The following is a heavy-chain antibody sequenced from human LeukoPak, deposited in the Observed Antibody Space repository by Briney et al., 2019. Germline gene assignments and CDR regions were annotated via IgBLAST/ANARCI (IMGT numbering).Heavy chain of an antibody. V-gene: IGHV1-58*01. CDR2: IVVGSGNT. CDR1: GLTFTSSA. Sequence: SVKVSCKASGLTFTSSAVQWVRQARGQRLEWIGWIVVGSGNTNYAQKFQERVTITRDMSTSTAYMELSSLRSEDTAVYYCAAGYCSSTSCYPIDYWGQGTLVTVSS. D-gene: IGHD2-2*01. CDR3: AAGYCSSTSCYPIDY. J-gene: IGHJ4*02.